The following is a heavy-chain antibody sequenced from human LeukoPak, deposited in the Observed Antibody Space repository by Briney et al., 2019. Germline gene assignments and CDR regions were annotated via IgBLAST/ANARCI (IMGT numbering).Heavy chain of an antibody. Sequence: GGSLRLSCAASGFTVSSNYMNWVRQAPGKGLEWVSVITSGGNTYYADSVKGRLTTSRDNSKNTLYVQMDSLRAEDTAIYYCARGRGYRDYDRPLDYWGQGTLVTVSS. D-gene: IGHD5-12*01. CDR1: GFTVSSNY. J-gene: IGHJ4*02. CDR2: ITSGGNT. V-gene: IGHV3-53*01. CDR3: ARGRGYRDYDRPLDY.